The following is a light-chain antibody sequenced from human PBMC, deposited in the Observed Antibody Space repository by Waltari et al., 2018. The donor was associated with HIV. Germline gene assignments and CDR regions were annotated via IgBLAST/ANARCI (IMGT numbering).Light chain of an antibody. J-gene: IGKJ1*01. CDR2: AVS. V-gene: IGKV1-39*01. CDR3: QQSYSLPT. Sequence: DIQMTQSPSSLSASVGDRVTLTCRASQSISSHLNWYQHKPGKAPELLIYAVSNLQSGVPSRFSGSKSGTDFTLTISSLQPEDFATYFCQQSYSLPTFGQGTKVAIK. CDR1: QSISSH.